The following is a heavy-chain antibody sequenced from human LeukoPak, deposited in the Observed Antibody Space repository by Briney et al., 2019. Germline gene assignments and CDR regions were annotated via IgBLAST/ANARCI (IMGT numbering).Heavy chain of an antibody. CDR1: GGSISSYY. CDR2: IYTSGST. CDR3: ANQWELPGAFDI. V-gene: IGHV4-4*07. J-gene: IGHJ3*02. Sequence: SETLSLTCTVSGGSISSYYWSWIRQPAGKGLEWIGRIYTSGSTNYNPSLKSRVTMSVDTSKNQFSLKLSSVTAADTAVYYCANQWELPGAFDIWGQGTMVTVSS. D-gene: IGHD1-26*01.